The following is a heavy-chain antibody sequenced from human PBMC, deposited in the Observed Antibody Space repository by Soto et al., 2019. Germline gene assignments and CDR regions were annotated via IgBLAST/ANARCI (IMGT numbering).Heavy chain of an antibody. D-gene: IGHD3-10*01. J-gene: IGHJ4*02. CDR2: INHSGST. CDR3: ARGHRGMVRGVHATFDY. CDR1: GGSFSGYY. Sequence: QVQLQQWGAGLLKPSETLSLTCAVYGGSFSGYYWSWIRQPPGKGLEWIGEINHSGSTNYNPSLKSRVTISVDTSKNQFSLKLSSVTAADTAVYYCARGHRGMVRGVHATFDYWGQGTLVTVSS. V-gene: IGHV4-34*01.